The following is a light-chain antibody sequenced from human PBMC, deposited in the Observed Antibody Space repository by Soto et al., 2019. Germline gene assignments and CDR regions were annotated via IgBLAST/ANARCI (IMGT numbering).Light chain of an antibody. Sequence: QSVLTQPPSVSAAPGQRVAISCSGGSSDIGNNYVSWHQQFPGTAPKLLIYDNNRRPSGIPDRFSGSKSGTSATLGITGLQSGDEADYYCGTWDASRNWVFGGGTQLTVL. CDR3: GTWDASRNWV. CDR1: SSDIGNNY. CDR2: DNN. V-gene: IGLV1-51*01. J-gene: IGLJ3*02.